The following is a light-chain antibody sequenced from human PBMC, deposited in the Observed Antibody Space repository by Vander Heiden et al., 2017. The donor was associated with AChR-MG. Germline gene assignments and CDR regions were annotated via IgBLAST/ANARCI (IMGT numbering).Light chain of an antibody. CDR2: SDN. CDR1: SSNIGNNT. J-gene: IGLJ3*02. CDR3: AAWDDSLNGWV. V-gene: IGLV1-44*01. Sequence: QSVPTHPPSASGTPGQTVTISCSGSSSNIGNNTVNWYQQHPGTAPKLLIYSDNQRPSGVPDRFSGSKSGTTASLAISGLQSEDEADYYCAAWDDSLNGWVFGGGTKLTVL.